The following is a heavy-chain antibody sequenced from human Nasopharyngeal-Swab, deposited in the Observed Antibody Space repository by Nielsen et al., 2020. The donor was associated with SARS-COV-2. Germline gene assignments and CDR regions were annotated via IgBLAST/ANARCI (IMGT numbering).Heavy chain of an antibody. CDR2: ISSSSTYI. CDR1: GFTFSNYN. J-gene: IGHJ6*02. D-gene: IGHD3-3*01. Sequence: GESLKISCAASGFTFSNYNMNWVRQAPGKGLEWVSSISSSSTYIYYADSVKGRLTISRDNTKNSLSLQMNSLRAEDTAAYYCARDGLDYDFWSAYFMDVWGQGTTVTVSS. V-gene: IGHV3-21*01. CDR3: ARDGLDYDFWSAYFMDV.